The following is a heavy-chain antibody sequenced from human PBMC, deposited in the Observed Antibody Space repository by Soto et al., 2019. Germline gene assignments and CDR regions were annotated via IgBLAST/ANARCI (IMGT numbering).Heavy chain of an antibody. J-gene: IGHJ4*02. D-gene: IGHD2-2*01. V-gene: IGHV1-69*02. CDR1: GGTFSSYT. CDR2: IIPILGIA. Sequence: ASVKVSCKASGGTFSSYTISWVRQAPGQGLEWMGRIIPILGIANYAQKFQGRVTITANKSTSTAYMELSSLRSEDMAVYYCARGDCSSTSCYAGILDDWGQGTLVTVSS. CDR3: ARGDCSSTSCYAGILDD.